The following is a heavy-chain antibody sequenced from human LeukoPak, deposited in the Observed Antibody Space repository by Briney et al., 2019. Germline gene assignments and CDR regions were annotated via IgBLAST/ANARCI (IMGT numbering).Heavy chain of an antibody. CDR1: GFTFSSYG. J-gene: IGHJ3*02. Sequence: PRGSLRLSCAASGFTFSSYGMHWARQAPGKGLEWVAVIWYDGSNKYYADSVKGRFTISRDNSKNTLYLQMNSLRAEDTAVYYCAKDKGAHDSSGWYWGAFDIWGQGTMVTVSS. V-gene: IGHV3-33*06. D-gene: IGHD6-19*01. CDR2: IWYDGSNK. CDR3: AKDKGAHDSSGWYWGAFDI.